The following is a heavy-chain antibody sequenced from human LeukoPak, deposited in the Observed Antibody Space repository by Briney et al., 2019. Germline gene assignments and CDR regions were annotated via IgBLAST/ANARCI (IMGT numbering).Heavy chain of an antibody. D-gene: IGHD2-2*02. J-gene: IGHJ4*02. V-gene: IGHV4-30-2*01. CDR2: IYHSGST. CDR1: GGSISSGGYY. CDR3: ARDRCSSTSCYMDY. Sequence: SETLSLTCTVSGGSISSGGYYWSWIRQLPGKGLEWIGYIYHSGSTYYNPSLKSRVTISVDRSKNQFSLKLSSVTAADTAVYYCARDRCSSTSCYMDYWGQGTLVTVSS.